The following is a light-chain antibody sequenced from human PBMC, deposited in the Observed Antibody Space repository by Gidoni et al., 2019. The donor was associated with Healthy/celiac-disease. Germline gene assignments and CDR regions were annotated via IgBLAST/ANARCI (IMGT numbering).Light chain of an antibody. CDR3: SSYTSSSTWV. J-gene: IGLJ3*02. V-gene: IGLV2-14*01. CDR2: DVS. CDR1: SSDVGGYNY. Sequence: QSALTQPASVSGSPGPSIHISCTGTSSDVGGYNYVSWYQQHPGKAPKLMIYDVSNRPSGVSNRFSGSKSGNTASLTISGLQAEDEADYYCSSYTSSSTWVFGGGTKLTVL.